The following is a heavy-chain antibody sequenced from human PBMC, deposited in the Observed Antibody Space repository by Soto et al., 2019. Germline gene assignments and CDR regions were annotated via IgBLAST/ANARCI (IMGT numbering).Heavy chain of an antibody. Sequence: GGSLRLSCAASGFTFSSHWMHWVRQAPGKGLVWVSRINSDGSRINYAASVKGRLTISRDNAKNTVYLQMNSLRAEDTAVYICARGASGRYYMDVWGKGTTVTVSS. CDR2: INSDGSRI. CDR1: GFTFSSHW. D-gene: IGHD3-10*01. J-gene: IGHJ6*03. V-gene: IGHV3-74*01. CDR3: ARGASGRYYMDV.